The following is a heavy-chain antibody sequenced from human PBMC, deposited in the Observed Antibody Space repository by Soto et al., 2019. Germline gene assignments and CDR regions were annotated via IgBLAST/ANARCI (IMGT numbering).Heavy chain of an antibody. CDR1: GYTFTSYD. Sequence: EQLVQSGAEVKKPGASVKVSCKAYGYTFTSYDINWERQATGQGLEWMGWMNSNSGNTGYAQKFQGRGTMTRNTSISTAYMELSSLRSEVTAVYYCARERTGTTSMDVWGQGTTVTVSS. J-gene: IGHJ6*02. D-gene: IGHD1-1*01. V-gene: IGHV1-8*01. CDR3: ARERTGTTSMDV. CDR2: MNSNSGNT.